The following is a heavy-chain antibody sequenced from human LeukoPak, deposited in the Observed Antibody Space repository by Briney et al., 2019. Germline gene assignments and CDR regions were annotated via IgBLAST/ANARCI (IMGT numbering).Heavy chain of an antibody. D-gene: IGHD4-23*01. CDR3: ARARALRWYLEPFDY. CDR2: ISSSGSTI. Sequence: PGGSLRLSCAASGFTFSDYYMSWIRQAPGKGLEWVSYISSSGSTIYYADSVKGRFTISRDNAKNSLYLQMNSLRAEDTAVYYCARARALRWYLEPFDYWGQGTLVTVSS. V-gene: IGHV3-11*01. CDR1: GFTFSDYY. J-gene: IGHJ4*02.